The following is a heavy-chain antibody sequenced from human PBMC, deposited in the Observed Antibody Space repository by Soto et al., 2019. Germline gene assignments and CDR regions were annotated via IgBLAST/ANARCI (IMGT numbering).Heavy chain of an antibody. Sequence: PSETLSLTCAVYGGSFSGYYWSWIRQPPGKGLEWIGEINHSGSTNYNPSLKSRVTISVDKSKNQFSLKLSSVTAADTAVYYCARAETVVVVPAARGPTDYYYYGMDVWDQGTTVTVSS. CDR1: GGSFSGYY. D-gene: IGHD2-2*01. J-gene: IGHJ6*02. CDR3: ARAETVVVVPAARGPTDYYYYGMDV. V-gene: IGHV4-34*01. CDR2: INHSGST.